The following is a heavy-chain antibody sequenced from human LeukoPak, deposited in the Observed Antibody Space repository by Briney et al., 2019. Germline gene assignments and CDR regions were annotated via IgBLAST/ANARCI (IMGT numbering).Heavy chain of an antibody. CDR1: GASISSHS. D-gene: IGHD5-18*01. CDR3: ANGQSGYRYGYEYYYYIDV. J-gene: IGHJ6*03. CDR2: ISDSGSA. Sequence: SETLSLTCTVSGASISSHSWSWVRQPPGKGLEWIGYISDSGSAKYNPSLKSRVNISLDTSKNQFSLNLSSVTAADTAVYFCANGQSGYRYGYEYYYYIDVWGKGTTVIVSS. V-gene: IGHV4-59*11.